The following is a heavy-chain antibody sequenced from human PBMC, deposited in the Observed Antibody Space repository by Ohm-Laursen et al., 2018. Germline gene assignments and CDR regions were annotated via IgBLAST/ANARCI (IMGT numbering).Heavy chain of an antibody. Sequence: GASVKVSCKASGYTFTSYYMHWVRQAPGQGLEWMGIINPSGGSTSYAQKFQGRVTMTRNTSISTAYMELSSLRSEDTAVYYCAVKYSSSWYPNWFDPWGQGTLVTVSS. D-gene: IGHD6-13*01. CDR3: AVKYSSSWYPNWFDP. V-gene: IGHV1-46*01. J-gene: IGHJ5*02. CDR1: GYTFTSYY. CDR2: INPSGGST.